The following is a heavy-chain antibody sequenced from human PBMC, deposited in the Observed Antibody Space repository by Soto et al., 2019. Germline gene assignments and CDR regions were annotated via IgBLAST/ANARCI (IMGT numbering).Heavy chain of an antibody. CDR2: ISGSGGST. V-gene: IGHV3-23*01. Sequence: GGSLRLSCAASGFTFSSYAMSWVRQAPGKGLEWVSAISGSGGSTYYADSVKGRFTISRDNSKNTLYLQMNSLRAEDTAVYYCAKVVVVVVAATRYFDYWGQGTLVTVSS. CDR1: GFTFSSYA. J-gene: IGHJ4*02. CDR3: AKVVVVVVAATRYFDY. D-gene: IGHD2-15*01.